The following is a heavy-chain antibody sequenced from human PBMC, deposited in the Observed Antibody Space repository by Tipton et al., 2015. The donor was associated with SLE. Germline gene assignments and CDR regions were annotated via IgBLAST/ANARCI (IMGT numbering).Heavy chain of an antibody. D-gene: IGHD3-10*01. CDR3: GRIPSGSYCLDS. J-gene: IGHJ4*02. Sequence: SLRLSCVVSGFTFSDYYLSWIRQAPGEGLEWVSQISSSGKTTYYADAVKGRFTISRDNAKNSLYLQMNSLRAEDTAVYYCGRIPSGSYCLDSWGQGTLVTVSS. CDR2: ISSSGKTT. CDR1: GFTFSDYY. V-gene: IGHV3-11*04.